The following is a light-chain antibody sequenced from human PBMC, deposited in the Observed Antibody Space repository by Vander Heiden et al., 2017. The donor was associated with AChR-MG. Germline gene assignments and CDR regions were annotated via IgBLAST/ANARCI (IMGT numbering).Light chain of an antibody. CDR3: QQYYNTHLCT. V-gene: IGKV1-NL1*01. CDR1: QGISNT. J-gene: IGKJ2*02. Sequence: QMTQSPSSLSASVGDRFTITSRASQGISNTLAGYQQKTTKAPKLLLYAAASIEGGVPSRFCSGRSATEYTLTISSLLPEDFATSYCQQYYNTHLCTFGQGTKLEIK. CDR2: AAA.